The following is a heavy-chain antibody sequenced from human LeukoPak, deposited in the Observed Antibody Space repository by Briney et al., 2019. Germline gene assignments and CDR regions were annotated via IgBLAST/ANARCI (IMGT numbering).Heavy chain of an antibody. J-gene: IGHJ4*02. CDR2: INPNSGGT. CDR3: ATDYKSLSRIAAAGTYDY. CDR1: GYTFTGYY. D-gene: IGHD6-13*01. V-gene: IGHV1-2*06. Sequence: GASVKVSCKASGYTFTGYYMHWVRQAPGQGLEWMGRINPNSGGTNYAQKFQGRVTMTRDTSISTAYKELSRLRSDDTAVYYCATDYKSLSRIAAAGTYDYWGQGTLVTVSS.